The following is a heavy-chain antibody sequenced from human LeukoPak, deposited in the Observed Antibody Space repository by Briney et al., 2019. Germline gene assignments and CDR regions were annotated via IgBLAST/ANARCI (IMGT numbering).Heavy chain of an antibody. Sequence: PSETLSLTCAVYGGSFSGYYWSWIRQPPGKGLEWIGEINHSGSTNYNPSLKSRVTISVDTSKNQFSLKLSSVTAADTASYYCARGGYVHGLDVWGQGTTVTVSS. D-gene: IGHD5-12*01. CDR1: GGSFSGYY. J-gene: IGHJ6*02. CDR3: ARGGYVHGLDV. CDR2: INHSGST. V-gene: IGHV4-34*01.